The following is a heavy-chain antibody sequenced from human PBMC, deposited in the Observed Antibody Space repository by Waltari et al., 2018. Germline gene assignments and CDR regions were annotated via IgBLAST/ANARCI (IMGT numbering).Heavy chain of an antibody. Sequence: QVQLQQWGAGLLKPSETLSLTCAVYGGSFSGYYWSWIRQPPGKGLEWLGEINHSGTTNYTPALKSLVTIAVDTSKNQLSLKLSSVTAADTAVYYCATPFDNTAPYGMDVWGQGTTVTVSS. V-gene: IGHV4-34*01. J-gene: IGHJ6*02. D-gene: IGHD5-18*01. CDR1: GGSFSGYY. CDR3: ATPFDNTAPYGMDV. CDR2: INHSGTT.